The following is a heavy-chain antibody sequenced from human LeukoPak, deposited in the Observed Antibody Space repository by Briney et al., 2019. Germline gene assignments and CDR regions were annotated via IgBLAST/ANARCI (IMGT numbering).Heavy chain of an antibody. D-gene: IGHD2-2*01. V-gene: IGHV1-46*01. CDR1: GYTFTSYY. CDR2: INPSGGST. J-gene: IGHJ4*02. Sequence: GASVKVSCTASGYTFTSYYMHWGRQAPGQGLEWMGIINPSGGSTSYAQKFQGRVTMTRDMSTSTVYMELSSLRSEDTAVYYCARAPRVPAAMEMGYWGQGTLVTVSS. CDR3: ARAPRVPAAMEMGY.